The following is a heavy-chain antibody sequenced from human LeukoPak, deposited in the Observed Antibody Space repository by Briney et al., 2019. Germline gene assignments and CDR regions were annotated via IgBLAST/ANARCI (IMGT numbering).Heavy chain of an antibody. CDR1: GYTFTNYG. CDR3: ARFWWERDAFDI. D-gene: IGHD1-26*01. Sequence: GASVKVSCKASGYTFTNYGISWVRQAPGQGLEWMGWISAYNGNTNYAQKIQGRVTMTTDTSTSTAYMELRSLRSDDTTVYYCARFWWERDAFDIWGQGTMVTVSS. J-gene: IGHJ3*02. V-gene: IGHV1-18*01. CDR2: ISAYNGNT.